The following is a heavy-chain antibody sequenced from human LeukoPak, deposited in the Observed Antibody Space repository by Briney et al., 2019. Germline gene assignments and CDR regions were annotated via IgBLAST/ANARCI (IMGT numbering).Heavy chain of an antibody. D-gene: IGHD2-15*01. CDR2: INHSGST. CDR3: ARARFLVVTE. V-gene: IGHV4-34*01. CDR1: GGSFSGYY. J-gene: IGHJ4*02. Sequence: SETLSLTCAVYGGSFSGYYWSWIRQPPGKGLEWIGEINHSGSTNYNPSLKSRVTISVDTSKNQFSLKLSSVTAADTAVYYCARARFLVVTEWGQGTLVTVSS.